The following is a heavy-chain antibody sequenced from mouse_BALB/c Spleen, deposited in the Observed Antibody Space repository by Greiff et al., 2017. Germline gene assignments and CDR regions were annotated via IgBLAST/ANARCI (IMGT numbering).Heavy chain of an antibody. D-gene: IGHD2-3*01. CDR3: ARTYDPYYFDY. J-gene: IGHJ2*01. CDR1: GYTFTDYN. CDR2: IYPYNGGT. Sequence: VHVKQSGPELVKPGASVKISCKASGYTFTDYNMHWVKQSHGKSLEWIGYIYPYNGGTGYNQKFKSKATLTVDNSSSTAYMELRSLTSEDSAVYYCARTYDPYYFDYWGQGTTLTVSS. V-gene: IGHV1S29*02.